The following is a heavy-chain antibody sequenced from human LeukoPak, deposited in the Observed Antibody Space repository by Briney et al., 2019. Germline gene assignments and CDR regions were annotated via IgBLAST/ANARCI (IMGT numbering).Heavy chain of an antibody. CDR2: INHSVGT. D-gene: IGHD5-24*01. J-gene: IGHJ5*02. CDR1: SGSFSGYY. V-gene: IGHV4-34*01. Sequence: SETLSLTCSVYSGSFSGYYWSWIRQPPGKGLEWIGEINHSVGTNYNPSLKSRVTISVDKSKNQFSLKLSSVTAADTAVYYCARQGMEFDPWGQGTLVTVSS. CDR3: ARQGMEFDP.